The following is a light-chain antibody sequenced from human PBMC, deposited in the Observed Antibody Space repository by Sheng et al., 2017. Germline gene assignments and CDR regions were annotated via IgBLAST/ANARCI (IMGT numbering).Light chain of an antibody. CDR1: KLGDKY. J-gene: IGLJ2*01. Sequence: SYEVTQPPSVSVSPGQTASITCSGNKLGDKYACWYQQKPGQSPVLVIYQDNKRPSGVPERFSGANSGNTATLTISGTQAMDEADYYCQAWDATTVVFGGGTKLTV. CDR3: QAWDATTVV. CDR2: QDN. V-gene: IGLV3-1*01.